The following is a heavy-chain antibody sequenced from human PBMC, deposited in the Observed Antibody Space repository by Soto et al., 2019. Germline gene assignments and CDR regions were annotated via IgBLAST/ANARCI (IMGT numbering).Heavy chain of an antibody. CDR1: GFTFSDSA. CDR2: ISASGCST. J-gene: IGHJ4*02. CDR3: AKMGRDAYKPIDS. V-gene: IGHV3-23*01. Sequence: GGSLRLSCAASGFTFSDSAMDWVRQAPGKGLEWVSSISASGCSTYYAASVKGRFTISRDTSKSTLYLHTNSLRAEDTAMYYCAKMGRDAYKPIDSWGQGSLGTASS. D-gene: IGHD3-16*01.